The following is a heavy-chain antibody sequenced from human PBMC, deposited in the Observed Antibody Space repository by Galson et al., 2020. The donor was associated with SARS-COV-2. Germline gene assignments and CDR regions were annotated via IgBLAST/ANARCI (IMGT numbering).Heavy chain of an antibody. J-gene: IGHJ6*03. V-gene: IGHV3-33*06. Sequence: GGSLRLSCEGTGYESVYTFGSFGMHWVRQAPGKGLEWVALIWHDGRDQAYSDSVKGRFTISRDNSKNTVYLQMSGLRVEDTAVYYCAKDNGIKPRDSRNYLFFMDVWGKGTTVTVSS. CDR3: AKDNGIKPRDSRNYLFFMDV. CDR1: GYESVYTFGSFG. CDR2: IWHDGRDQ. D-gene: IGHD1-7*01.